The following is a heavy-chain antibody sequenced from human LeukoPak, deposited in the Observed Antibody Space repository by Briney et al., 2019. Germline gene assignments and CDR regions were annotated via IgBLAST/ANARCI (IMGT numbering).Heavy chain of an antibody. V-gene: IGHV3-7*01. D-gene: IGHD5/OR15-5a*01. J-gene: IGHJ4*02. CDR1: GFSFSSYW. CDR2: IKQDGGEK. CDR3: AREDHSVYNY. Sequence: GGSLRLSCAAPGFSFSSYWMSWVRQAPGKGPEWVANIKQDGGEKFYVDSVKGRFSISRDNAKNSLYLQMNSLRVEDTAVYYCAREDHSVYNYWGQGTLVTVSS.